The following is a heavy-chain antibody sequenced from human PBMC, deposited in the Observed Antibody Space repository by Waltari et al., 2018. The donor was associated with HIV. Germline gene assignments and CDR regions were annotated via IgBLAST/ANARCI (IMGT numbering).Heavy chain of an antibody. J-gene: IGHJ5*01. Sequence: EVQLLESGGGLVQPGGSRRLSCAASGFAYVSYAITWVRQPPERGVEWVAAVSGSGAKSFYADSVKGRFTISRDNSKNTVFLQMNSLRAADTAIYYCAKAYYENTAYYYDFWGRGTRVTVSS. D-gene: IGHD3-22*01. CDR2: VSGSGAKS. V-gene: IGHV3-23*01. CDR3: AKAYYENTAYYYDF. CDR1: GFAYVSYA.